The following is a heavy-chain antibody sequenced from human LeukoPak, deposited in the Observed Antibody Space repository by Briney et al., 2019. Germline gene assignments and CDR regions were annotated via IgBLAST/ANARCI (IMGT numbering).Heavy chain of an antibody. V-gene: IGHV3-30*04. J-gene: IGHJ6*04. CDR2: ISYDGSNK. Sequence: PGGSLRLSCAASGFTFSSYAIHWVRQAPGKGLEWVAVISYDGSNKYYADSVKGRFTISRDNSKNTLYLQMNSLRAEDMAVYYCARDPGGYSSGGELHVWGKGTTVTVSS. CDR1: GFTFSSYA. CDR3: ARDPGGYSSGGELHV. D-gene: IGHD6-19*01.